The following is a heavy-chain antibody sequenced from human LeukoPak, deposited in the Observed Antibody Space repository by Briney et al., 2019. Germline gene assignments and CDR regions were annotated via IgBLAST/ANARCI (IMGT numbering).Heavy chain of an antibody. D-gene: IGHD5-18*01. V-gene: IGHV1-46*01. Sequence: ASVKVSCKASGGTFSSYAISWVRQAPGQGLEWMGIINPSGGSTSYAQKFQGRVTMTRDTSTSTVYMELSSLRSEDTAVYYCALTLGYRDAFDIWGQGTMVTVSS. CDR1: GGTFSSYA. J-gene: IGHJ3*02. CDR3: ALTLGYRDAFDI. CDR2: INPSGGST.